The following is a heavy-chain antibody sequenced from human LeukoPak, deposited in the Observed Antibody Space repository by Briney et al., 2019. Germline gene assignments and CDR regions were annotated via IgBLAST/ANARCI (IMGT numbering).Heavy chain of an antibody. D-gene: IGHD3-9*01. V-gene: IGHV1-69*13. CDR2: INPVFGTA. CDR3: AKTFLTAYDTYFYYYGLDV. J-gene: IGHJ6*02. CDR1: GDTFSSYV. Sequence: ASVTVSCTASGDTFSSYVISWVRQAPGQGLEWMGGINPVFGTARYAQKFQDRVTITADESTSTAYMELSSLRSEDTAVYYCAKTFLTAYDTYFYYYGLDVWGQGTPVTVSS.